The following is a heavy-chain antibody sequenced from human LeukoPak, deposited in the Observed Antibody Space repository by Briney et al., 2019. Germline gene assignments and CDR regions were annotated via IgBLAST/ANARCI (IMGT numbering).Heavy chain of an antibody. Sequence: KPSETLSLTCTVSGYSIANGYHWAWVRQPPGKRLEWLGSIYQSGSTYDNLSLKSRLTMSVDTSKNQFSLKMRAVTAADTALYYCARSEINDYMRFWGQGILVTVSS. J-gene: IGHJ4*02. V-gene: IGHV4-38-2*02. CDR3: ARSEINDYMRF. CDR1: GYSIANGYH. D-gene: IGHD4-11*01. CDR2: IYQSGST.